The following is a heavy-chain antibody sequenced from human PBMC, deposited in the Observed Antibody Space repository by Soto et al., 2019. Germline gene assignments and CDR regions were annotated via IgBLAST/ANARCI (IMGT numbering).Heavy chain of an antibody. D-gene: IGHD2-8*01. CDR1: GGSISGGVHS. CDR2: IFDSGST. Sequence: QVQLQESGPGLVKPSETLSLTCTVSGGSISGGVHSWSWIRQPPGKGLEWIGHIFDSGSTYYNPSLKSRLTISGDTSKNRFTLRLSSVTAADTAVYYCAREIMPLTNDWSFDLWGRGTLVTVSS. CDR3: AREIMPLTNDWSFDL. V-gene: IGHV4-30-4*01. J-gene: IGHJ2*01.